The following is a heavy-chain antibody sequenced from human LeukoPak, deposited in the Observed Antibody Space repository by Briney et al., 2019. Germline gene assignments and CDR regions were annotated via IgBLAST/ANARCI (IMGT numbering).Heavy chain of an antibody. Sequence: PGGSLRLSCAASGFTFSSYAMHWVRQAPGKGLEWGAVISYDGSNKYYADSVKGRFTISRDNSKNTLYLQMNSLRAEDTAVYYCARDMAMIVVVPYFQHWGQGTLVTVSS. V-gene: IGHV3-30-3*01. D-gene: IGHD3-22*01. CDR2: ISYDGSNK. CDR1: GFTFSSYA. J-gene: IGHJ1*01. CDR3: ARDMAMIVVVPYFQH.